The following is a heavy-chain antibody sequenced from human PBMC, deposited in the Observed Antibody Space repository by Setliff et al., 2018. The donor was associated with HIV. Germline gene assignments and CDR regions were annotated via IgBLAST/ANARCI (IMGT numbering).Heavy chain of an antibody. CDR3: ARGQSCTNGVCYQY. J-gene: IGHJ4*02. D-gene: IGHD2-8*01. CDR1: GGSVSSDNYY. V-gene: IGHV4-39*07. Sequence: PSETLSLTCTVSGGSVSSDNYYWGRIRQPPGKGLERIGSIYYSGSTNYNPSLKSRVSISVDTSKNEFSLNLSSLAAADTAVYYCARGQSCTNGVCYQYWGQGTLVTVSS. CDR2: IYYSGST.